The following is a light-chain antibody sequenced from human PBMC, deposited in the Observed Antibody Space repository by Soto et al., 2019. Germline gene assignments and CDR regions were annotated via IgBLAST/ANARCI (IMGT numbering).Light chain of an antibody. J-gene: IGKJ1*01. V-gene: IGKV3-20*01. CDR2: GAS. CDR3: QQYNSYFWT. CDR1: QSINSNY. Sequence: EVVLTQSPGTLYLSPGARGTLSCRPSQSINSNYLAWYQQKPGQAPRLLIYGASRRATGIPDRFSGSGSGTEFTLTISSLQPDDFATYYCQQYNSYFWTFGQGTKVDIK.